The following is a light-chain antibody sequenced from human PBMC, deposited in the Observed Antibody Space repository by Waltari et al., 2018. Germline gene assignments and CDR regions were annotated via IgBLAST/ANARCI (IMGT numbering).Light chain of an antibody. CDR1: QSLLHSNGYTY. V-gene: IGKV2-28*01. J-gene: IGKJ1*01. CDR3: MQALQKT. Sequence: DIVMTQSPLSLPVTPGEPASISCRSSQSLLHSNGYTYLDWYLQKPGQSPQLLIYLGSNRASGVHDRFSGSGSGTDFTLKISRVEAEDVGVYYCMQALQKTVGQGTKVEIK. CDR2: LGS.